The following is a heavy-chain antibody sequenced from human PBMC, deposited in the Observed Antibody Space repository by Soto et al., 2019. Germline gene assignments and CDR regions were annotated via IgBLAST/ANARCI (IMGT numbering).Heavy chain of an antibody. D-gene: IGHD2-15*01. CDR2: ISGSGGST. CDR3: AKRLRLRILPRPYYFDY. Sequence: PGGSLRLSCAASGFTFSSYAMSWVRQAPGKGLEWVSAISGSGGSTYYADSVKGRFTISRDNSKNTLYLQMNSLRAEDTAVYYCAKRLRLRILPRPYYFDYWGQGTLVTVSS. J-gene: IGHJ4*02. CDR1: GFTFSSYA. V-gene: IGHV3-23*01.